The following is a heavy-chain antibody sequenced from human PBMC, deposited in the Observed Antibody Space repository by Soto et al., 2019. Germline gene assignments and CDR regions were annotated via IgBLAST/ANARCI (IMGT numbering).Heavy chain of an antibody. D-gene: IGHD5-18*01. CDR3: ARDRRRGTAMVLPVGMDV. V-gene: IGHV3-30-3*01. CDR2: ISYDGSNK. Sequence: QVQLVESGGGVVQPGRSLRLSCAASGFTFSSYAMHWVRQAPGKGLEWVAVISYDGSNKYYADSVKGRFTISRDNSKNTLYLQMNSLRAEDTAVYYCARDRRRGTAMVLPVGMDVWDQGTTVTVSS. J-gene: IGHJ6*02. CDR1: GFTFSSYA.